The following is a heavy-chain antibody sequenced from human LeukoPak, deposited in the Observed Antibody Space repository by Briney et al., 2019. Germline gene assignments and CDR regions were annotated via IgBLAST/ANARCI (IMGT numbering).Heavy chain of an antibody. CDR1: GYTFTVYY. D-gene: IGHD1-26*01. V-gene: IGHV1-2*02. J-gene: IGHJ4*02. CDR2: INPNSGGT. CDR3: AREWDLFEY. Sequence: ASVRVSCTASGYTFTVYYIHWVRQAPGQGLEWMGWINPNSGGTNYAQKFQGRVTMTRDTSISTAYMELSSLRSDDTAVFYCAREWDLFEYWGQGTLVTVSS.